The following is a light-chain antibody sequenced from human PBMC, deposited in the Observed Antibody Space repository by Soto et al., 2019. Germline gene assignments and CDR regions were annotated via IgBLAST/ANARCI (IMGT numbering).Light chain of an antibody. V-gene: IGLV3-25*03. CDR2: KDS. CDR3: QSADSSGPMGYV. CDR1: ALPKQY. J-gene: IGLJ1*01. Sequence: SYELTQPPSVSVSPGQTARITCSGDALPKQYAYWYQQKPGQAPVLVIYKDSERPSGIPERFSGSSSGTTVTLTISGVQAEDEADYYFQSADSSGPMGYVFGTGTKLTVL.